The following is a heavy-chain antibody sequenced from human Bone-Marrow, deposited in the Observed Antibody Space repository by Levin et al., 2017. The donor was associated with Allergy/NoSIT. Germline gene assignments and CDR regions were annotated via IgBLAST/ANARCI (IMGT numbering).Heavy chain of an antibody. CDR2: IYHSGRST. Sequence: SQTLSLTCTVSGGSISSGNYYWGWIRQPPGKRLEWIGSIYHSGRSTYYNPSLKSRAAISIDTSENQFSLRLNFMSAADTAVFYCARQRILDWYFDLWGRGTLVIVSS. CDR3: ARQRILDWYFDL. V-gene: IGHV4-39*01. J-gene: IGHJ2*01. CDR1: GGSISSGNYY.